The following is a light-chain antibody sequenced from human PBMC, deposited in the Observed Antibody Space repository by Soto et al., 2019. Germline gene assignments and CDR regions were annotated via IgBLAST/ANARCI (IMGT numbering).Light chain of an antibody. CDR3: VQTQPTWT. CDR1: QSLLHSNGYNY. J-gene: IGKJ1*01. Sequence: FVMTQSPLSLPVTPGEPASISCRSSQSLLHSNGYNYLDWYVQKPGQSPQLLIYMGSNRASGVPDRFSGSGSGTDFTLNISRVEAEDVGIYYCVQTQPTWTFGQGTKVEIK. CDR2: MGS. V-gene: IGKV2-28*01.